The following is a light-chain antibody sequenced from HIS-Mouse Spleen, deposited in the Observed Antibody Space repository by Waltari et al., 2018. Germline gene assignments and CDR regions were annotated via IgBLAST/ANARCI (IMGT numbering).Light chain of an antibody. V-gene: IGLV3-10*01. CDR2: EDS. CDR3: YSTDSSGNHRV. CDR1: ALPKKY. J-gene: IGLJ2*01. Sequence: SYELTQPPSVSVSPGQTARITCSGDALPKKYAYWYQQQSDQAPVLVIYEDSKRPPGIPGRCSGASSGTMATLTSSGAQVEDEADYYCYSTDSSGNHRVFGGGTKLTVL.